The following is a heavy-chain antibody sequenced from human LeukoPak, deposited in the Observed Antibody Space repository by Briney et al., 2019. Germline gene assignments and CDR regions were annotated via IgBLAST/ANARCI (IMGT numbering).Heavy chain of an antibody. D-gene: IGHD2-2*02. J-gene: IGHJ4*02. CDR2: MNPNSGNT. CDR3: ARKLSIIPAAIYTFDY. V-gene: IGHV1-8*03. Sequence: ASVKVSCKASGYTLTRYDINWVRQATGPGLEWMGWMNPNSGNTGYAQKFQGRVTITRNTSISTAYMELSSLRSEDTAVYYCARKLSIIPAAIYTFDYWGQGTLVTVSS. CDR1: GYTLTRYD.